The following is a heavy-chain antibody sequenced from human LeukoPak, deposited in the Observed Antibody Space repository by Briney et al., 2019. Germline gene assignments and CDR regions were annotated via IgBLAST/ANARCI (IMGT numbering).Heavy chain of an antibody. CDR2: IYYSGST. D-gene: IGHD3-22*01. V-gene: IGHV4-31*03. CDR3: ARASDSSGYPPDY. Sequence: SQTLSLTCTVSGGSISSGGYYWSWIRQHPGQGLEWIGYIYYSGSTYYNPSLKSRVTISVDTSKNQFSLKLSSVTAADTAVYYCARASDSSGYPPDYWGQGTLVTVSS. CDR1: GGSISSGGYY. J-gene: IGHJ4*02.